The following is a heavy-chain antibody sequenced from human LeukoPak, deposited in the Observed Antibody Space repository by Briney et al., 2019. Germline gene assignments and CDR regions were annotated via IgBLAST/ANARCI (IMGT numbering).Heavy chain of an antibody. CDR3: ARERSYLNLSFDL. V-gene: IGHV4-4*07. J-gene: IGHJ2*01. Sequence: SETLSLTCTVSGGSISGYYWSWIRQPAGKGREWIGRIYTSGSTTYNPSLKSRVIMSVDTSKNQFSLKLNSLTAADTAVYYCARERSYLNLSFDLWGRGTLVSVSS. D-gene: IGHD2-2*01. CDR2: IYTSGST. CDR1: GGSISGYY.